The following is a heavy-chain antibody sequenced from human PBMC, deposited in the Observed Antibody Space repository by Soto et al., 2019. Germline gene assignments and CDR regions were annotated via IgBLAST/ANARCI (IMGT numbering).Heavy chain of an antibody. CDR3: ATMDYGDYPYFDY. CDR1: GGTFSSYA. CDR2: SIPIFGTA. Sequence: QVQLVQSGAEVKKPGSSVKVSCKASGGTFSSYAISWVRQAPGQGLEWMGGSIPIFGTANYAQKSQGRVTXPXAXXTSPAYMELSSLRSEDTAVYYCATMDYGDYPYFDYWGQGTLVTVSS. V-gene: IGHV1-69*05. J-gene: IGHJ4*02. D-gene: IGHD4-17*01.